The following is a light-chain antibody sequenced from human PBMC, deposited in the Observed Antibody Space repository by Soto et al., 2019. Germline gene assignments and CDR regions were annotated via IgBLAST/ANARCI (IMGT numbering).Light chain of an antibody. CDR1: SSNIGAGYD. CDR2: GNS. J-gene: IGLJ3*02. CDR3: QSYDSSLSGSV. Sequence: QYVLTQPPSVSGAPGQRVTISCTGSSSNIGAGYDVHWYQQLPGTAPKLLIYGNSNRPSGVPDRFSGSKSGISASLAITGLQAEDDADYYCQSYDSSLSGSVFGGGTKLTVL. V-gene: IGLV1-40*01.